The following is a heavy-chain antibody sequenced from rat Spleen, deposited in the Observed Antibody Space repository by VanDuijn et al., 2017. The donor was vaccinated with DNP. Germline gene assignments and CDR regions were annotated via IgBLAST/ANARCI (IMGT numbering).Heavy chain of an antibody. CDR2: ITTSGDST. V-gene: IGHV5-31*01. Sequence: EVQLVESGGDLVQPGRSLKVSCVVSGFTFNKYWMTWIRQVPGKGLEWVASITTSGDSTYSPDSVKGRFTISRDNSKSTLYLQMNSLRSEDTATYYCAKDGRAMDAWGQGTSVTVSS. CDR3: AKDGRAMDA. CDR1: GFTFNKYW. J-gene: IGHJ4*01.